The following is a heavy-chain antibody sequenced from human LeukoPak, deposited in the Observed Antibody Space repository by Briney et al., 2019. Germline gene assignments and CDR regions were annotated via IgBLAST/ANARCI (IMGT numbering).Heavy chain of an antibody. J-gene: IGHJ3*02. CDR2: INHSGST. CDR1: GGSFSGYY. V-gene: IGHV4-34*01. Sequence: SETLSLTCAVYGGSFSGYYWSWIRQPPGKGLEWIGEINHSGSTNYNPSLTSRVTISVDTSKNQFSLKLSSVTAADTAVYYCARKGYCSSTSCYGDAFDIWGQGTMVTVSS. D-gene: IGHD2-2*01. CDR3: ARKGYCSSTSCYGDAFDI.